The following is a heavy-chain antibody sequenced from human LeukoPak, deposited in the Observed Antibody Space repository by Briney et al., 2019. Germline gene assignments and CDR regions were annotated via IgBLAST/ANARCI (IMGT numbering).Heavy chain of an antibody. Sequence: SQTLSLTCTVSADSLSSGGHYWAWVRQFPGKGLESIGFIHHSGRSRHNPSLKDRVAISVDTSRKQFALKLSSVTAADTAMYYCARGGNRFGGFYFDYWGQGIQVIVSS. J-gene: IGHJ4*02. CDR1: ADSLSSGGHY. D-gene: IGHD3-10*01. CDR2: IHHSGRS. CDR3: ARGGNRFGGFYFDY. V-gene: IGHV4-31*03.